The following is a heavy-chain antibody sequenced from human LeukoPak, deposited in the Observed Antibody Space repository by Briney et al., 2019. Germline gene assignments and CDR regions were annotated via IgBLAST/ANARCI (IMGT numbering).Heavy chain of an antibody. D-gene: IGHD6-13*01. CDR1: GGTFSSHA. Sequence: SVKVSCKASGGTFSSHAISWVRQAPGQGLEWMGGIIPIFGTANYAQKFQGRVTITADKSTSTAYMELSSLRSEDTAVYYCARAGIAAAGPYFDYWGQGTLVTVSS. V-gene: IGHV1-69*06. J-gene: IGHJ4*02. CDR3: ARAGIAAAGPYFDY. CDR2: IIPIFGTA.